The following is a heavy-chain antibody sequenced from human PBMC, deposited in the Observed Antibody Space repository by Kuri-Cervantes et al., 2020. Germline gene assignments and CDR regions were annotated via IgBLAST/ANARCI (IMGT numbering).Heavy chain of an antibody. D-gene: IGHD5-24*01. V-gene: IGHV3-7*01. CDR2: IKQDGSEK. Sequence: GESLKISCAASGFTFSSYAMSWVRQAPGKGLEWVANIKQDGSEKYYVDSVKGRFTISRDNAKNSLYLQMNSLRADDTAVYYCASGRDGYISYYFDYWGQGTLVTVSS. J-gene: IGHJ4*02. CDR3: ASGRDGYISYYFDY. CDR1: GFTFSSYA.